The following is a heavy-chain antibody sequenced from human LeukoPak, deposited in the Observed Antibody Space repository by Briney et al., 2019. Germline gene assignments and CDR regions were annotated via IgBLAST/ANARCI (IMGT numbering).Heavy chain of an antibody. CDR2: IYYSGNT. Sequence: EPLSLTCTVSGDSISISSYYWSWIRQPPGKGLEWIGYIYYSGNTNYNPSLKSRVTISVDTSKNQFSQKLSSVTAADTAVYYCARGGTNYSGYFHHWGQGTLVTVSS. D-gene: IGHD2-15*01. J-gene: IGHJ1*01. CDR3: ARGGTNYSGYFHH. V-gene: IGHV4-61*01. CDR1: GDSISISSYY.